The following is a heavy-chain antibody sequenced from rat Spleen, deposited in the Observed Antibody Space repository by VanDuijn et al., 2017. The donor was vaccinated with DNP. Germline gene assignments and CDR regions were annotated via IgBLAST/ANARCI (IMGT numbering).Heavy chain of an antibody. D-gene: IGHD1-12*02. CDR2: ISPGGGYT. CDR1: GFTFSNYA. CDR3: VRPDYYFGSYPFF. V-gene: IGHV5-19*01. J-gene: IGHJ1*01. Sequence: EVQLVESGGGLVQPGRSLKLSCAASGFTFSNYAMHWIRQAPTKGLEWVASISPGGGYTYYRDSVKGRFTISRDNAKSTLYLQMDSLRSEDTATYYCVRPDYYFGSYPFFWGPGTMVTVSS.